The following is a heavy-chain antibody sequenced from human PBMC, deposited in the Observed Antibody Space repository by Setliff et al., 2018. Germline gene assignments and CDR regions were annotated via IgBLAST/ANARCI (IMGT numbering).Heavy chain of an antibody. D-gene: IGHD3-22*01. V-gene: IGHV1-18*01. CDR1: GYTFITYG. J-gene: IGHJ4*02. Sequence: ASVKVSCKASGYTFITYGVNWVRQAPGQGLEWMGWISPYYGSTNYAQKFQGRVTMTTDTSTSTAYMELTSLTSDDTALYYCVRGQGPRTVVAIPFDHWGQGTLVTVSS. CDR2: ISPYYGST. CDR3: VRGQGPRTVVAIPFDH.